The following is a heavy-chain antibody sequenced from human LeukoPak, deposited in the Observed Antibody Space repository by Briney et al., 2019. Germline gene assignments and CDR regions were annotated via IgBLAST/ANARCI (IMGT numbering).Heavy chain of an antibody. CDR3: ASRDKGYYYDMDV. CDR2: ISSSSTI. CDR1: GFTFSSYS. V-gene: IGHV3-48*04. J-gene: IGHJ6*02. Sequence: GGSLRLSCAASGFTFSSYSMNWVRQAPGKGLEWVSYISSSSTIYYADSVKGRFTISRDNAKNSLYLQMNSLRAEDTAVYYCASRDKGYYYDMDVWGQGTTVTVSS. D-gene: IGHD5-24*01.